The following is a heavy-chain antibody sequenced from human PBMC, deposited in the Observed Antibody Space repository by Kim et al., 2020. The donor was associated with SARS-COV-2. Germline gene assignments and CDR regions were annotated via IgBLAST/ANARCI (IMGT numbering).Heavy chain of an antibody. D-gene: IGHD6-13*01. CDR2: ISSSSSYI. Sequence: GGSLRLSCAASGFTFSSYSMNWVRQAPGKGLEWVSSISSSSSYIYYADSVKGRFTISRDNAKNSLYLQMNSLRAEDTAVYYCAREPGIAAAGTGDYWGQGTLVTVSS. V-gene: IGHV3-21*01. CDR1: GFTFSSYS. J-gene: IGHJ4*02. CDR3: AREPGIAAAGTGDY.